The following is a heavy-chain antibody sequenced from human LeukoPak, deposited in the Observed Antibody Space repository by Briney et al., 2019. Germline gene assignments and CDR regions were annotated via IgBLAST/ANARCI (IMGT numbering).Heavy chain of an antibody. D-gene: IGHD6-19*01. V-gene: IGHV1-2*02. J-gene: IGHJ5*02. CDR1: GYTFTGYY. CDR3: ARDNKQIAVAGTWNWFDP. CDR2: INPNSGGT. Sequence: GASVKVSCTASGYTFTGYYMHWVRQAPGQGLEWMGWINPNSGGTNYAQKFQGRVTMTRDTSISTAYMELSRLRSDDTAVYYCARDNKQIAVAGTWNWFDPWGQGTLVTVSS.